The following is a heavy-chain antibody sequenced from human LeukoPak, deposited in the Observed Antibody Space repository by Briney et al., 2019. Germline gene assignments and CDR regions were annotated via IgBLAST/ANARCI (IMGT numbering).Heavy chain of an antibody. CDR3: ARDRGDGYNYYPYYYYGMDV. CDR1: GGSVSSGSYY. D-gene: IGHD5-24*01. CDR2: IYYSGST. J-gene: IGHJ6*02. Sequence: KPSETLSLTCTVSGGSVSSGSYYWSWIRQPPGKGLEWIGYIYYSGSTNYNPSLKSRVTISVDTSKNQFSLKLSSVTAADTAVYYCARDRGDGYNYYPYYYYGMDVWGQGTTVTVSS. V-gene: IGHV4-61*01.